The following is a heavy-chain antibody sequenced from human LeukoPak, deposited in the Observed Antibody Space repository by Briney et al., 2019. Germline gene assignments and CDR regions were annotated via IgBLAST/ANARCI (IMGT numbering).Heavy chain of an antibody. CDR2: IIGSGGRT. CDR1: GFTFSNYA. Sequence: PGGSLRLSCAASGFTFSNYAMSWVRQAPGKGLEWVSSIIGSGGRTIYADSVKGRFTISRDNSKNMVYLQMNSLRAEDTAVYYCARDPNTALVCKWGQGTLATVSS. V-gene: IGHV3-23*01. J-gene: IGHJ4*02. D-gene: IGHD5-18*01. CDR3: ARDPNTALVCK.